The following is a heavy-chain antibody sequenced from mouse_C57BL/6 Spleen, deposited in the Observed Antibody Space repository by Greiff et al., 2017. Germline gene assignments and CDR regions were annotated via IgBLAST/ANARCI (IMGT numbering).Heavy chain of an antibody. V-gene: IGHV1-69*01. Sequence: QVQLQQPGAELVMPGASVKLSCKASGYTFTSYWMHWVKQRPGQGLEWIGEIDPSDSYTNYNQKFKGKSTLTVDKSSSTAYMQLSSLTSEDSAVYYCARRRLLYWYFDVWGTGTTVTVSS. CDR1: GYTFTSYW. CDR3: ARRRLLYWYFDV. D-gene: IGHD2-3*01. J-gene: IGHJ1*03. CDR2: IDPSDSYT.